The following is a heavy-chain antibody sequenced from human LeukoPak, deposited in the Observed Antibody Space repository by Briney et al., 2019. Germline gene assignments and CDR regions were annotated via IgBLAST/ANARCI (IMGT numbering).Heavy chain of an antibody. V-gene: IGHV4-59*01. CDR3: ARAGKDIVATIIDY. D-gene: IGHD5-12*01. CDR1: GGSISSYY. CDR2: IYYGEST. J-gene: IGHJ4*02. Sequence: SETLSLTCTVSGGSISSYYWNWIRQPPGKGLEWIGYIYYGESTNYNPSLKSRVTISVDTSKNQFSLKLSSVTAADTAVYYCARAGKDIVATIIDYWGQGTLVTVSS.